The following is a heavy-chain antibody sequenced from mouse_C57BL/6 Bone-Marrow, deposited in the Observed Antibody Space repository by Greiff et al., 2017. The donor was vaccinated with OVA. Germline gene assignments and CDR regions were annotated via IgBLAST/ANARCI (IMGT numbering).Heavy chain of an antibody. Sequence: EVQLVESGGGLVQPKGSLKLSCAASGFSFNTYAMNWVRQAPGKGLEWVARIRSKSNNYATYYADSVKDRFTISRDDSESMLYLQMNNLKTEDTAMYYCVRDADYDGGDFDYWGQGTTLTVSS. V-gene: IGHV10-1*01. D-gene: IGHD2-4*01. CDR2: IRSKSNNYAT. J-gene: IGHJ2*01. CDR1: GFSFNTYA. CDR3: VRDADYDGGDFDY.